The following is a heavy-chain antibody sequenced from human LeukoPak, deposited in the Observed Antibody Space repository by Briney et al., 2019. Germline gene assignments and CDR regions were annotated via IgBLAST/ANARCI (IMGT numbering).Heavy chain of an antibody. J-gene: IGHJ4*02. CDR1: GYTFTSYS. Sequence: ASVKVSCKASGYTFTSYSMHWVRQAPGQGLEWMRIINPSGGSTSYAQKFQGRVTMTRDTSTSTVYMELSSLGSQDTAVYYCARELRRGGKQLGDYFDYWGQGTLVTVSS. CDR3: ARELRRGGKQLGDYFDY. CDR2: INPSGGST. V-gene: IGHV1-46*01. D-gene: IGHD1-1*01.